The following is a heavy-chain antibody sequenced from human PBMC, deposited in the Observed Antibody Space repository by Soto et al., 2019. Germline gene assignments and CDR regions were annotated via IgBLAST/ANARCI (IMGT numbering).Heavy chain of an antibody. Sequence: PSETLSLTCTVSGGSISSYYWSWIRQPPGKGLEWIGYIYYSGSTNYNPSLKSRVTISVDTSKNQFSLKLSSVTAADTAVYYCARGGNLYYDFWSGLPDYWGQGTQVTVSS. V-gene: IGHV4-59*01. J-gene: IGHJ4*02. D-gene: IGHD3-3*01. CDR1: GGSISSYY. CDR3: ARGGNLYYDFWSGLPDY. CDR2: IYYSGST.